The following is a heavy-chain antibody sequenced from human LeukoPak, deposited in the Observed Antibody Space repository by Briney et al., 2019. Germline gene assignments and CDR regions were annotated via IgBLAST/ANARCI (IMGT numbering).Heavy chain of an antibody. V-gene: IGHV3-53*01. D-gene: IGHD2-2*01. CDR3: AKDPGIFFSSTRCGIDY. J-gene: IGHJ4*02. CDR2: IYSGGST. CDR1: GFAVSSNY. Sequence: GSLRLSCAASGFAVSSNYMSWVRQAPGKGLEWVSVIYSGGSTYYADSVKGRFTISRDNSKNTLFLQMISLRGEDTAVYYCAKDPGIFFSSTRCGIDYWGQGNLVTVSS.